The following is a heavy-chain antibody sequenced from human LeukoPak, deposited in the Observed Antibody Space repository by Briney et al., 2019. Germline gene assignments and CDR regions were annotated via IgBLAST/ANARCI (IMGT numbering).Heavy chain of an antibody. V-gene: IGHV3-9*03. CDR3: AKCLGTREEGDYYFDY. CDR2: ISWNSGSI. J-gene: IGHJ4*02. CDR1: GFTFDDYA. Sequence: GRSLRLSCAASGFTFDDYAMHWVRQAPGKGLEWVSGISWNSGSIGYADSVKGRFTISRDNAKNSLYLQMNSLRAEDMALYYCAKCLGTREEGDYYFDYWGQGTLVTVSS. D-gene: IGHD6-13*01.